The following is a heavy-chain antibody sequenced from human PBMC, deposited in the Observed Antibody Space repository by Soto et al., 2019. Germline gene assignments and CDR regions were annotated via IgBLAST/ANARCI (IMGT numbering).Heavy chain of an antibody. Sequence: EVQLVESGEGLVQPGGSLRLSCAASGFTFSSYNIHWIRQAPGKGLEFVSAISRSGDRTYYADSVKGRFTITRDNYQNTVWLQLGSLSAENIAVYYCARARCSSGQCYYFDSWGRGALVSVSS. J-gene: IGHJ4*02. CDR3: ARARCSSGQCYYFDS. D-gene: IGHD2-15*01. CDR1: GFTFSSYN. CDR2: ISRSGDRT. V-gene: IGHV3-64*02.